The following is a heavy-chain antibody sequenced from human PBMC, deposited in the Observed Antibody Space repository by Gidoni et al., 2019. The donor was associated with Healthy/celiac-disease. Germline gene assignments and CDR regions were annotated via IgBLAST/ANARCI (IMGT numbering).Heavy chain of an antibody. J-gene: IGHJ3*02. D-gene: IGHD6-13*01. CDR2: INPNSGGT. CDR1: GSTFTGHY. CDR3: ARRGQLVDAFDI. Sequence: QVQLVQSGAAVKKPGASVKVSCKASGSTFTGHYMPWVRQAPGQGLEWMGWINPNSGGTNNAQKFQGRVTMTRDTSISTAYMELSRLRSDDTAVYYCARRGQLVDAFDIWGQGTMVTVSS. V-gene: IGHV1-2*02.